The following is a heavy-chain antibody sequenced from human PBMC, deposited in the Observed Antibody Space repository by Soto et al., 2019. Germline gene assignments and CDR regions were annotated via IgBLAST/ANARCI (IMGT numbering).Heavy chain of an antibody. J-gene: IGHJ3*02. Sequence: QVQLVQSGAVVKKPGSSMKVSCKTSGGTFSTYPITWVRQAPGQGLEWMGRTIPILDITDYAKKFQGRVTITADKNTTTAYMELSSLKFEDTAVYYCARGGDGSGSESVFDIWGQGTMVTVSS. CDR3: ARGGDGSGSESVFDI. CDR2: TIPILDIT. D-gene: IGHD3-22*01. V-gene: IGHV1-69*02. CDR1: GGTFSTYP.